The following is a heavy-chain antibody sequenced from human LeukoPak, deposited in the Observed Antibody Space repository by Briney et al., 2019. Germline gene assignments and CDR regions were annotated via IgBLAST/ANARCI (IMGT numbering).Heavy chain of an antibody. CDR1: GFTFSAYE. Sequence: PGGSLRLSCAASGFTFSAYEMNWVRQVPGKGLEWVSHISVSGLTIHYSDSVKGRFTSSRDNAKKSLYLQMNSLRVEDTAVYYCARDSPGLEDFDSWGQGTLVTVSS. CDR2: ISVSGLTI. J-gene: IGHJ4*02. D-gene: IGHD3/OR15-3a*01. V-gene: IGHV3-48*03. CDR3: ARDSPGLEDFDS.